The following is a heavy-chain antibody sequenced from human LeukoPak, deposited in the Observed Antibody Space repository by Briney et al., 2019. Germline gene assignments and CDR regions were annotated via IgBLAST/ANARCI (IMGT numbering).Heavy chain of an antibody. D-gene: IGHD3-9*01. CDR2: IYHSGST. V-gene: IGHV4-38-2*01. J-gene: IGHJ6*03. Sequence: SETLSLTCAVSGYSISSGYYWGWIRQPPGKGLEWIGRIYHSGSTYYNPSLKSRVTISVDTSKNQFSLKLSSVTAADTAVYYCARGGDILTGYSPYYYYMDVWGKGTTVTVSS. CDR1: GYSISSGYY. CDR3: ARGGDILTGYSPYYYYMDV.